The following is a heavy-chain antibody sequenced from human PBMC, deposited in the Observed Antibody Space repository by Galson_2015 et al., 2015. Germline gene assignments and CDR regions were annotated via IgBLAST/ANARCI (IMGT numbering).Heavy chain of an antibody. CDR2: INGNNGNP. D-gene: IGHD6-19*01. CDR1: GYILNDYS. Sequence: SVKVSCKASGYILNDYSLNWVRQAPGQGLEWMGWINGNNGNPTYAQGFTGRFVFSLDTSVSTAYLQITSLKPEDTAVYSCARTSSSGWYTDYWGQGTLVTVSS. J-gene: IGHJ4*02. V-gene: IGHV7-4-1*02. CDR3: ARTSSSGWYTDY.